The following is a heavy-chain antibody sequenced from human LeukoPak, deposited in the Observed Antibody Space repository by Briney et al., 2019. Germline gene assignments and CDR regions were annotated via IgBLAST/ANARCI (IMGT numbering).Heavy chain of an antibody. CDR3: ARDYHYYDSSGYYPHPYFDY. V-gene: IGHV3-11*04. CDR2: ISSSGSTI. D-gene: IGHD3-22*01. CDR1: GFTFSDYY. J-gene: IGHJ4*02. Sequence: PGGSLRLSCGASGFTFSDYYMSWIRQAPGKGLEWVSYISSSGSTIYYADSVKGRFTISRDNAKNSLYLQMNSLRAEDTAVYYCARDYHYYDSSGYYPHPYFDYWGQGTLVTVS.